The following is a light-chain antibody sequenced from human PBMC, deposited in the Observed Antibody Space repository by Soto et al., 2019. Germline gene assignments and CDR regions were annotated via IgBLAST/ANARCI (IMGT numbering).Light chain of an antibody. Sequence: EIVLTQPPVTRASCREERAILSCRASQSVYSNFLAWYQQKSGQAPRLRIYGASSRATGIPDRFSRSASGTDFSLTICRLQPEDFAVYYCQQYGYSLTFGGGTKVDIK. V-gene: IGKV3-20*01. CDR3: QQYGYSLT. CDR2: GAS. J-gene: IGKJ4*02. CDR1: QSVYSNF.